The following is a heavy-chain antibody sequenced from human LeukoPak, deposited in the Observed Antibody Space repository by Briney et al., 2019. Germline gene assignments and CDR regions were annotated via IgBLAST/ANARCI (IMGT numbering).Heavy chain of an antibody. Sequence: SETLSLTCTVSGGSISSYYWSWIRQPPGKGLEWIGYIYYSGSTNYNPSLKSRVTISVDTSKNQFSLKLSSVTAADTAVYYCARHGTGFDYWGQGALVTVSS. CDR1: GGSISSYY. V-gene: IGHV4-59*08. CDR3: ARHGTGFDY. D-gene: IGHD1-1*01. J-gene: IGHJ4*02. CDR2: IYYSGST.